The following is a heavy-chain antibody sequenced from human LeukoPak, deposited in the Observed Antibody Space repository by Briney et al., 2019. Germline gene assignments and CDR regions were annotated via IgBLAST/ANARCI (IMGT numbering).Heavy chain of an antibody. Sequence: GGSLRLSCAASGFTFSSYWMHWVRQAPGKGLVWVSRINSDGSSTSHADSVKGRFTISRDNAKNTLYLQMNSLRAEDTAVYYCARVPYSYGYSDYWGQGTQVTVSS. CDR2: INSDGSST. CDR1: GFTFSSYW. J-gene: IGHJ4*02. D-gene: IGHD5-18*01. V-gene: IGHV3-74*01. CDR3: ARVPYSYGYSDY.